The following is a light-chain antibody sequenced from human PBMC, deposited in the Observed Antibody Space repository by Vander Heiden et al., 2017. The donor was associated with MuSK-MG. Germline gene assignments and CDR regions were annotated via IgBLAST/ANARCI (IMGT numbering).Light chain of an antibody. CDR2: DAS. CDR3: QQRSNWL. Sequence: EIVLTQSPATLPLSPGERATPSCRASQSVSSYLSWYQQKPGQAPRLLIYDASNRATGIPARFRGSGSGTDFTLTISSLEPEDFAVYYWQQRSNWLFGQGTRLEIK. J-gene: IGKJ5*01. CDR1: QSVSSY. V-gene: IGKV3-11*01.